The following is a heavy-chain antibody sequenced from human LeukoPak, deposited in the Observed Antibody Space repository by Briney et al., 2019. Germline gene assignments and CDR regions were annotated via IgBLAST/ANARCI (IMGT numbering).Heavy chain of an antibody. CDR3: ARDRGPGVLDY. Sequence: SETLSLTCTVSGGSISSGGYYWSWIRQHPGKGLEWIGYIYYSGSTYYNPSLKSRVTISVGTSKNQFPLKLSSVTAADTAVYYCARDRGPGVLDYWGQGTLVTVSS. CDR2: IYYSGST. CDR1: GGSISSGGYY. J-gene: IGHJ4*02. D-gene: IGHD3-10*01. V-gene: IGHV4-31*03.